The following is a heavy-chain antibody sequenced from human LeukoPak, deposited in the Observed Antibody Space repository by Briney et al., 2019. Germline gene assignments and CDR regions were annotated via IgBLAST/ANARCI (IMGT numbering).Heavy chain of an antibody. D-gene: IGHD2-2*01. J-gene: IGHJ4*02. CDR1: GFTFSSNA. V-gene: IGHV3-30*18. CDR2: ISYDEDNK. Sequence: GSLRLSGAAPGFTFSSNAMHWVRQAPGKGLEWVAVISYDEDNKYHADSVKGRFTISRDNSKSTLYLQMNDLRTEDTAVYFCTKDRWTSWAFDYWGQGNLVTVSS. CDR3: TKDRWTSWAFDY.